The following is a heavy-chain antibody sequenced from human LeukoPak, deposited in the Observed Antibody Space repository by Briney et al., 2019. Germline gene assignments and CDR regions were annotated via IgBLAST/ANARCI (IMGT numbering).Heavy chain of an antibody. CDR1: GGSISSYY. CDR3: ARRTLTGWFDP. J-gene: IGHJ5*02. CDR2: VFNSGST. V-gene: IGHV4-59*01. Sequence: KPSETLSLTCTVSGGSISSYYWSWIRRPPGKGLEWIGYVFNSGSTNYNASLKSRVTISVDTSKNQFSLKLTSVTAADTAVYYCARRTLTGWFDPWGQGTLVSVSS. D-gene: IGHD1-1*01.